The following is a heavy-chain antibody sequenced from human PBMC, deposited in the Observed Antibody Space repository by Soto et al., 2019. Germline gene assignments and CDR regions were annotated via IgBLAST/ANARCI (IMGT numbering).Heavy chain of an antibody. CDR3: ARAKTSSGMDV. J-gene: IGHJ6*02. V-gene: IGHV1-8*01. CDR2: MNPNSGNT. CDR1: GYTFTSYD. Sequence: QVQLVQSGAEVKKPGASVKVSCKASGYTFTSYDINWVRQATGQGLEWMGWMNPNSGNTGYAQKFQGRVTMTRKTSILTDYTERTSLRSEDTAVYYFARAKTSSGMDVWGQGTTVTVSS.